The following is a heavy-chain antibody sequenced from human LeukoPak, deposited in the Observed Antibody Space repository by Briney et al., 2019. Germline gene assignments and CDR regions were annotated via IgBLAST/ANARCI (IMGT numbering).Heavy chain of an antibody. J-gene: IGHJ5*02. Sequence: TLSLTCAVYGGSFSGYYRSWIRQPPGKGLEWIGEINHSGSTNYNPSLKSRVIISVDTSKNQFSLKLSSVTAADTAVYYCARGPDYYDSSGWNWFDPWGQGTLVTVSS. CDR3: ARGPDYYDSSGWNWFDP. CDR2: INHSGST. CDR1: GGSFSGYY. V-gene: IGHV4-34*09. D-gene: IGHD3-22*01.